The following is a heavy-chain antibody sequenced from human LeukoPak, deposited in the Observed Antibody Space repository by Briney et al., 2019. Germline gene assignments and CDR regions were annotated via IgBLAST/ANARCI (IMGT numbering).Heavy chain of an antibody. CDR1: GGSISSSSYY. Sequence: SETLSLTCTVSGGSISSSSYYWGWIRQPPGKGLEWIGYIYYSGSTNYNPSLKSRLTISIDTSKNQFSLKLSSVTAADTAVYYCARLNSGTYSPAYFDYWGRGTLVTVSS. V-gene: IGHV4-61*05. D-gene: IGHD1-26*01. J-gene: IGHJ4*02. CDR3: ARLNSGTYSPAYFDY. CDR2: IYYSGST.